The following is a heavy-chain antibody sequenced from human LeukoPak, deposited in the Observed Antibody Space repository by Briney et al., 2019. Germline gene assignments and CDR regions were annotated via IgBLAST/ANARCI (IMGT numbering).Heavy chain of an antibody. D-gene: IGHD5-18*01. J-gene: IGHJ4*02. V-gene: IGHV3-23*01. CDR3: ARGYSYGYRIDY. Sequence: GGSLRLSCAASGFTFSSYAMSWVRQAPGKGLEWVSAISGSGGSTYYADSVKGRFTISRDNAKNTLYLQMNSLRAEDTAVYYCARGYSYGYRIDYWGQGTLVTVSS. CDR2: ISGSGGST. CDR1: GFTFSSYA.